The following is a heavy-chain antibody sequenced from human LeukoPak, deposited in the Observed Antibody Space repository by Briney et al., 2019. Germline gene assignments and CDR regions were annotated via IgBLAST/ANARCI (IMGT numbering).Heavy chain of an antibody. CDR3: AKEEYFDWLTGY. D-gene: IGHD3-9*01. CDR1: GFTFSSYA. J-gene: IGHJ4*02. Sequence: GGSLRLSCAASGFTFSSYAMSWVRQAPGKGVEWVSAISGSGGSTYYADSVKGRLTISRDNSKNTLYLQMNSLRAEDTAVYYCAKEEYFDWLTGYWGQGTLVTVSS. CDR2: ISGSGGST. V-gene: IGHV3-23*01.